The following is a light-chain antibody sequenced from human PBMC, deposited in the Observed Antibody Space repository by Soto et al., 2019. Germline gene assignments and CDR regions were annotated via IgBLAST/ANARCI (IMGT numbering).Light chain of an antibody. CDR2: DVS. V-gene: IGLV2-14*01. J-gene: IGLJ2*01. CDR1: SSDVGGYNY. CDR3: SSYTSSSTLV. Sequence: QSALTQPASVSGSPGQSITISCTGTSSDVGGYNYVSWYQQHPGKAPKLMIYDVSNRPSGVSNRFSGSKSGNMASLTISGLQAEEEADYYCSSYTSSSTLVFGGGTKHTVL.